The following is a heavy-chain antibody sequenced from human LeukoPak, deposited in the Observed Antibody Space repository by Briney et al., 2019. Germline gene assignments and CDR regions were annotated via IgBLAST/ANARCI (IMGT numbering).Heavy chain of an antibody. D-gene: IGHD6-19*01. CDR1: GFTFDDYA. J-gene: IGHJ4*02. CDR3: AKAANPAVASHIDY. V-gene: IGHV3-9*01. CDR2: ISRNSGSI. Sequence: PGRSLRLSCAASGFTFDDYAMHWVRQAPGKGLEWVSGISRNSGSIGYADSVKGRFTISRDNAKNSLYLQMNSLRAEDTALYYCAKAANPAVASHIDYWGQGTLVTVSS.